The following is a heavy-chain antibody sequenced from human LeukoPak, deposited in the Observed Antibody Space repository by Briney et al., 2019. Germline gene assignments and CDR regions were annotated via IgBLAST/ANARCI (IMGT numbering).Heavy chain of an antibody. CDR2: IYYSGST. J-gene: IGHJ5*02. CDR3: ARAYSSGHNWFDP. D-gene: IGHD6-19*01. CDR1: GGSISSYY. V-gene: IGHV4-59*01. Sequence: PSETLYLTCTVSGGSISSYYWSWIRQPPGKGLEWIGYIYYSGSTNYNPSLKSRVTISVDTSRNQFSLKLSSVTAADTAVYYCARAYSSGHNWFDPWGQGTLVTVSS.